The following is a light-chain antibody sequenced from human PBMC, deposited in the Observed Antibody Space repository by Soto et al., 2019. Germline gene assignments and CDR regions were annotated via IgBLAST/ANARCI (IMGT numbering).Light chain of an antibody. V-gene: IGLV1-44*01. J-gene: IGLJ7*01. Sequence: QSVLTQPPSASGTPGQRVTLTCSGGGSNIGGNAVNWYQLLPGTAPKLLIYINNQRPSGVPDRFSGSKSGTSASLAISGLQSEDEAHYYCAAWDDGLNGVVFGGGTQLTVL. CDR3: AAWDDGLNGVV. CDR2: INN. CDR1: GSNIGGNA.